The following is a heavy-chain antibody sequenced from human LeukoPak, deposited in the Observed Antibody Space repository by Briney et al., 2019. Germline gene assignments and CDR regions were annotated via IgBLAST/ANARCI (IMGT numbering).Heavy chain of an antibody. J-gene: IGHJ4*02. V-gene: IGHV3-23*01. CDR3: AKCGSSGCHLIDY. CDR2: ISGRTGGT. D-gene: IGHD6-19*01. CDR1: GFTFSSYW. Sequence: HPGGSLRLSCAASGFTFSSYWMHWVRQTPGKGLEWVSAISGRTGGTYYADSVKGRFTISRDNSKSTLYLQMDSLRAEDTAVYYCAKCGSSGCHLIDYWGQGTLVTVFS.